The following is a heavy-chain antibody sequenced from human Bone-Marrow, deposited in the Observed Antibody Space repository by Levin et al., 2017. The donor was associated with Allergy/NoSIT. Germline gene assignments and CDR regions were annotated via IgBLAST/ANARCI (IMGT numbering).Heavy chain of an antibody. D-gene: IGHD1-26*01. CDR2: INPISGGT. CDR3: ARDRAAGSPSRVSDV. J-gene: IGHJ4*01. V-gene: IGHV1-2*02. CDR1: GYTFTSFY. Sequence: GGSLRLSCKASGYTFTSFYIHWLRQAPGQGPEWLGWINPISGGTNYAAKFRGRLTATRDTSINTVYMDLSRLTSDDTAFYYCARDRAAGSPSRVSDVWGQGTLVTVSS.